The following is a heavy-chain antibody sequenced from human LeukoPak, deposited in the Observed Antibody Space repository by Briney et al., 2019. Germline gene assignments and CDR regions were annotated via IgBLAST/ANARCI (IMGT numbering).Heavy chain of an antibody. CDR2: ISGSGDIT. CDR3: ARDKPAAAAYYYGMDV. CDR1: GFNFRSYA. V-gene: IGHV3-23*01. J-gene: IGHJ6*02. D-gene: IGHD6-25*01. Sequence: GGSLRLSCAASGFNFRSYAMSWVRQAPGKGLEWVSDISGSGDITYYAASVKGRFTISRDNSKNTVYLQMNSLRAEDTAVYYCARDKPAAAAYYYGMDVWGQGTTVTVSS.